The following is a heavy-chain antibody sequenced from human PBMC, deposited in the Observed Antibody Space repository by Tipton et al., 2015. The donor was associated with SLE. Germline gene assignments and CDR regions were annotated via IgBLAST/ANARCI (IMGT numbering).Heavy chain of an antibody. CDR1: GGSISSYY. CDR3: VGSSIAARWSFDY. D-gene: IGHD6-6*01. Sequence: TLSLTCTVSGGSISSYYWSWIRQPAGKGLEWIGRIYISGSTNYNPPLKSRVTMSVDTSKNQFSLKLSSVTAADTAVYYCVGSSIAARWSFDYWGQGTLVTVSS. V-gene: IGHV4-4*07. CDR2: IYISGST. J-gene: IGHJ4*02.